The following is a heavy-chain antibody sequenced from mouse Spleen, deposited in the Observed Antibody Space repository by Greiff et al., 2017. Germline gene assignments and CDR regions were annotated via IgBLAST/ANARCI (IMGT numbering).Heavy chain of an antibody. CDR3: ARWDITTVVEDAMDY. V-gene: IGHV1-53*01. J-gene: IGHJ4*01. CDR1: GYTFTSYW. Sequence: QVQLQQPGTELVKPGASVKLSCKASGYTFTSYWMHWVKQRPGQGLEWIGNINPSNGGTNYNEKFKSKATLTVDKSSSTAYMQLSSLTSEDSAVYYCARWDITTVVEDAMDYWGQGTSVTVSS. D-gene: IGHD1-1*01. CDR2: INPSNGGT.